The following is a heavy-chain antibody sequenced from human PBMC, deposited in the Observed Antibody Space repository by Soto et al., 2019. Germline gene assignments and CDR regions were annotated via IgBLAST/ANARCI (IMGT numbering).Heavy chain of an antibody. V-gene: IGHV1-58*02. J-gene: IGHJ4*02. CDR1: GFTFISSA. D-gene: IGHD2-21*01. Sequence: SVKVSCKASGFTFISSAMQWVRQARGQRLEWIGWIVVGSGHTNYAQKYQERVTITRDMSTSTAYMELSSLRSEDTAVYYCARGEGGPRWGSIDYWGQGTLVIVSS. CDR3: ARGEGGPRWGSIDY. CDR2: IVVGSGHT.